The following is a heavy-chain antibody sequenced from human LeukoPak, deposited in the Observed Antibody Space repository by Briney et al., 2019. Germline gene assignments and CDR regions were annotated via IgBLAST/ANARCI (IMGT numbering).Heavy chain of an antibody. CDR2: IYSTGST. CDR1: GGSTTSNYY. CDR3: ARQIASAGTAGFDF. J-gene: IGHJ4*02. V-gene: IGHV4-4*07. Sequence: PSETLSLTCTVSGGSTTSNYYWVWIRQPAGKGLEWIGRIYSTGSTNYNPSLKSRVTMSVDTSKNQFSLRLRSVTAADTAVYYCARQIASAGTAGFDFWGQGALVTVSS. D-gene: IGHD6-13*01.